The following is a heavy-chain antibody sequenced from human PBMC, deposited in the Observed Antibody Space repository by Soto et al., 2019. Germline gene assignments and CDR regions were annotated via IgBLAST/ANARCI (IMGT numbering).Heavy chain of an antibody. CDR3: ARDHRWGYVYGDSGDS. Sequence: EVQLVESGGGVVRPGGSLRLAYAASGFSLDEYGMSWVRQAPGKGLEWVSGMHRNGATTGYADSVKGRFTMSRDDAKNSLYLQMNSLRAEDTAFYYCARDHRWGYVYGDSGDSWGHGTLVTVSS. CDR2: MHRNGATT. V-gene: IGHV3-20*03. D-gene: IGHD4-17*01. J-gene: IGHJ5*01. CDR1: GFSLDEYG.